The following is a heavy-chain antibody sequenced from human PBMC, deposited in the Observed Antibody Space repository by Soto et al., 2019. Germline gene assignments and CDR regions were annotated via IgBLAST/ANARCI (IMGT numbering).Heavy chain of an antibody. CDR3: ARYSKSIPAATRVYNWFDP. D-gene: IGHD2-2*01. Sequence: SETLSLTCAVYGGSFSGYYWSWIRQPPGKGLEWIGEISHGGSTNYNPSLKSRVTISVDTSKNQFSLKLSSVTAADTAVYYCARYSKSIPAATRVYNWFDPWGQGTLVTVSS. V-gene: IGHV4-34*01. CDR2: ISHGGST. CDR1: GGSFSGYY. J-gene: IGHJ5*02.